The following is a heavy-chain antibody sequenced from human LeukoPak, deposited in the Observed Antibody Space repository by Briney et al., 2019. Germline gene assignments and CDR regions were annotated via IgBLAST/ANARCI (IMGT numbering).Heavy chain of an antibody. CDR2: INPNSGGT. J-gene: IGHJ4*02. CDR1: GGTFSSYA. V-gene: IGHV1-2*04. Sequence: GSSVKVSCKTSGGTFSSYAISWVRQAAGQGLEGMGWINPNSGGTNYAQKFQGWVTMTRDTSISTAYMELSRLRSDDTAVYYCARGPTHREMAGTFDYWGQGTLVTVSS. D-gene: IGHD6-19*01. CDR3: ARGPTHREMAGTFDY.